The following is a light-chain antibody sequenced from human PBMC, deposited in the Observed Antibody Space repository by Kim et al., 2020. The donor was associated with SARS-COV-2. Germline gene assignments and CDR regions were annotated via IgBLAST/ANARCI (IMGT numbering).Light chain of an antibody. CDR3: QVWDSGSDHYV. V-gene: IGLV3-21*04. J-gene: IGLJ1*01. Sequence: APGRTTTITCGGDNIASKSVHWYQQKPGQAPVLVMYYDNDRPSGIPERFSGSNSGNTATLTISRVDAGDEADYYCQVWDSGSDHYVFGSGTKVTVL. CDR2: YDN. CDR1: NIASKS.